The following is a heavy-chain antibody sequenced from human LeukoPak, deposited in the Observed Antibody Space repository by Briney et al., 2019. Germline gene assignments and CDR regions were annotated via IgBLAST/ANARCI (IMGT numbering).Heavy chain of an antibody. D-gene: IGHD1-7*01. CDR2: INPNSGGT. V-gene: IGHV1-2*02. Sequence: ASVKVSCTASGYTFTGYYMHWVRQAPGQGLEWMGWINPNSGGTNYAQKFQGRVTMTRDTSISTAYMELSRLRSDDTAVYYCARELANWNYGWGDWFDPWGQGTLVTVSS. CDR3: ARELANWNYGWGDWFDP. J-gene: IGHJ5*02. CDR1: GYTFTGYY.